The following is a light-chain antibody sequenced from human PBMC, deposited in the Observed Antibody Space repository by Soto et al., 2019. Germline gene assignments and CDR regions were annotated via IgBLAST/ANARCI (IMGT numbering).Light chain of an antibody. Sequence: EIVMTQSPATLSLSPGGRATLSCRASQSISDTLAWYQQKPGQAPRLLIHGASTRAPGFPARFSGSGSGTDFTLTISRLQSEDFAVYYCQQYNNWPWTFGQGTKVEIK. J-gene: IGKJ1*01. CDR2: GAS. V-gene: IGKV3-15*01. CDR1: QSISDT. CDR3: QQYNNWPWT.